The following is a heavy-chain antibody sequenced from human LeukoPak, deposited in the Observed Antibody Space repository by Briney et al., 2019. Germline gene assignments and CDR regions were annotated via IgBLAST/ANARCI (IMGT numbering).Heavy chain of an antibody. CDR1: GYTFTSYY. D-gene: IGHD5-12*01. J-gene: IGHJ3*02. V-gene: IGHV1-46*01. CDR3: AKDNNSGAFDI. Sequence: AASVKVSCKASGYTFTSYYMHWVRQAPGQGLEWMGIINPSGGGTNYAQKFQGRVTVTRDTSTSTVYMELSSLRSEDTAVYYCAKDNNSGAFDIWGQGTMVTVSS. CDR2: INPSGGGT.